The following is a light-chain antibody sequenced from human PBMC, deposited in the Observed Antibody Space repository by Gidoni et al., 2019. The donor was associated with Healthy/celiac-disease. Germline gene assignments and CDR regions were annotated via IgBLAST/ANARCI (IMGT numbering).Light chain of an antibody. Sequence: QAVVTQEPALTVSPGGTVTLTLGSSPAAVTSGRYPYWFHQKPGQPPRTLIYNTSNKHSWSPARFSGSRLGGKAALTLSGAQPEDEAEYYCLLSYSGARVFGGGTKLTVL. CDR2: NTS. CDR3: LLSYSGARV. J-gene: IGLJ3*02. CDR1: PAAVTSGRY. V-gene: IGLV7-46*01.